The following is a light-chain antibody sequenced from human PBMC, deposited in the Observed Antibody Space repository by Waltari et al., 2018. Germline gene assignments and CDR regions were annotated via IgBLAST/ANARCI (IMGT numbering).Light chain of an antibody. V-gene: IGLV2-23*02. Sequence: SALTQPAPASGTPGQSITISCTGTTSHVGNYDLFFWYQQHPGKAPKLLICEVIKRPSGVSSRFSGSKAGNTASLTISGLQAEDEADYYCCSYAGRGTYVFGSGTKVTVL. J-gene: IGLJ1*01. CDR1: TSHVGNYDL. CDR3: CSYAGRGTYV. CDR2: EVI.